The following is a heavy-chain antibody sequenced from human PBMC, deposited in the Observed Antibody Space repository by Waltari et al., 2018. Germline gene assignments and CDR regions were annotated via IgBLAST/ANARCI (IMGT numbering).Heavy chain of an antibody. CDR1: GYTFTSYG. CDR3: ARPLLSPFGRGWGASYAFDI. Sequence: QVQLVQSGAEVKKPGASVKVACMASGYTFTSYGISWMRQAPGHGLEWMGGISAYNGNTNYAQKLQGRVTMTTDTSTSTAYMELRSLRSDATAVYYCARPLLSPFGRGWGASYAFDIWGQGTMVTVSS. J-gene: IGHJ3*02. CDR2: ISAYNGNT. V-gene: IGHV1-18*01. D-gene: IGHD3-10*01.